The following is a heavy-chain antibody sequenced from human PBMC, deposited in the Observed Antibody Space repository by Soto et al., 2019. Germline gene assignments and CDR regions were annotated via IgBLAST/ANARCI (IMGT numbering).Heavy chain of an antibody. Sequence: SETLSLTCAVYGGSFTDYYWTWIRQPPGKGLEWIGEISHSGATNYNPSLKSRVSISEDTSKNQVSLKVTSVTAADTAVFYCARGNHYYGMDVWGQGTT. CDR3: ARGNHYYGMDV. CDR1: GGSFTDYY. CDR2: ISHSGAT. V-gene: IGHV4-34*01. J-gene: IGHJ6*01.